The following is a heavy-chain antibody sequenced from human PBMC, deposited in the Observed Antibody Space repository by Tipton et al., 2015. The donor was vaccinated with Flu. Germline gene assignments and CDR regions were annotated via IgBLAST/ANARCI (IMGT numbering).Heavy chain of an antibody. D-gene: IGHD5-18*01. CDR2: IYYSGST. Sequence: TLSLTCAVSGGSISSYYWSWIRQPPGKGLEWIGYIYYSGSTNYNPSLKSRVTISVDTSKNQFSLKLSSVTAADTAVYYCARAATYSYGHAVDYWGQGTLVTVSS. CDR1: GGSISSYY. J-gene: IGHJ4*02. V-gene: IGHV4-59*01. CDR3: ARAATYSYGHAVDY.